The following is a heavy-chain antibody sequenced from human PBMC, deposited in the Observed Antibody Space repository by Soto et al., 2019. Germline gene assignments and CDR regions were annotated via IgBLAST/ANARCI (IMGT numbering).Heavy chain of an antibody. V-gene: IGHV3-9*01. D-gene: IGHD3-9*01. J-gene: IGHJ4*02. Sequence: EVQLVESGGGLVQPGRSLRLSCAASGFTFDDYAMHWVRQAPGKGLEWVSGISWNSGIIIYADSVKGRFTISRDNAKNSMYLQMNSLRAEDTALYYCAKGRSLTVLDYWGQGTLVTGSS. CDR2: ISWNSGII. CDR3: AKGRSLTVLDY. CDR1: GFTFDDYA.